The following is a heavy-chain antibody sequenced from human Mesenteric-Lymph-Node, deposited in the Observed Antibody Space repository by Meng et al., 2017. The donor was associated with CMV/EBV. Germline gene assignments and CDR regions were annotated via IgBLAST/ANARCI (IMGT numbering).Heavy chain of an antibody. J-gene: IGHJ6*02. Sequence: GESLKISCAASGFRFSSYDMHWVRQATGKGLEWVSAIGSAGDTYYLGSVKGRFTISREGAKNSLYLQMDSLRAGDTAVYYCARDAGYSTSVGLSFYYGLDVWGHGTTVTVSS. D-gene: IGHD1-26*01. CDR1: GFRFSSYD. CDR3: ARDAGYSTSVGLSFYYGLDV. CDR2: IGSAGDT. V-gene: IGHV3-13*01.